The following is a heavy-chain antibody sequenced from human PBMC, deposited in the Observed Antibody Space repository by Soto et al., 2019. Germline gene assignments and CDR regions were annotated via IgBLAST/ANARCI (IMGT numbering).Heavy chain of an antibody. CDR2: ISSSGSTI. CDR1: GFTFSDYY. J-gene: IGHJ4*02. V-gene: IGHV3-11*04. Sequence: GGSLRLSCAASGFTFSDYYMSWIRQAPGKGLEWVSYISSSGSTIYYADSVKGRFTISRDNAKNTLYLQMNSLRDEDTAVYYCATLQLGREEVFDSWGQGTLVTVSS. CDR3: ATLQLGREEVFDS. D-gene: IGHD1-1*01.